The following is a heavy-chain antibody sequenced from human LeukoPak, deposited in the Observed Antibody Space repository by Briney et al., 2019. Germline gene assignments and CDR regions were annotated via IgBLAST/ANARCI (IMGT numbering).Heavy chain of an antibody. CDR2: ISAYNGNT. CDR1: GYTFTSYG. D-gene: IGHD2-2*01. Sequence: ASVKVSCKASGYTFTSYGISWVRQAPGQGLEWMGWISAYNGNTNYAQKVQGRVTMTTDTSTSTAYMELRSLRSEDTAVYYCARSNCSSTSCPYWYFDLWGRGTLVTVSS. V-gene: IGHV1-18*01. J-gene: IGHJ2*01. CDR3: ARSNCSSTSCPYWYFDL.